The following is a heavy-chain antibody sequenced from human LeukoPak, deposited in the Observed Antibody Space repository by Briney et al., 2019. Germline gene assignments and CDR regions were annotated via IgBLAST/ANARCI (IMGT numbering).Heavy chain of an antibody. D-gene: IGHD3-10*02. CDR3: ARADRLGAALFARFDY. CDR2: ISYSGST. J-gene: IGHJ4*02. Sequence: SETLSLTCTVSGGSISNYYWSWIRQPPGKGLEWIAYISYSGSTNYNPSLKSRVTISVDTSKNQFSLKLSSVTAADTAVYYCARADRLGAALFARFDYWGQGTLVTVSS. V-gene: IGHV4-59*01. CDR1: GGSISNYY.